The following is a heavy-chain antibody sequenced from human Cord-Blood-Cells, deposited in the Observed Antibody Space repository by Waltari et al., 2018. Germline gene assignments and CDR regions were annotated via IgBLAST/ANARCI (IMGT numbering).Heavy chain of an antibody. CDR3: ASFGSGSYLGSGY. CDR2: INPSGGSX. CDR1: GYTFTSYY. J-gene: IGHJ4*02. V-gene: IGHV1-46*01. Sequence: QVQLVQSGAEVKKPGASVKVSCKASGYTFTSYYMHWVRQAPGQGLEWMGIINPSGGSXXXXXXXXGXXXXXXXXXXXXVYMELSSLRSEDTAVYYCASFGSGSYLGSGYWGQGTLVTVSS. D-gene: IGHD1-26*01.